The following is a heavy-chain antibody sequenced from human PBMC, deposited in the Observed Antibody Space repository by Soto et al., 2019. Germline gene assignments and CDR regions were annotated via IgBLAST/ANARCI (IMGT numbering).Heavy chain of an antibody. V-gene: IGHV1-46*01. CDR3: ARDYSTRYWFDP. CDR2: INPSGGST. D-gene: IGHD4-4*01. Sequence: QVQLVQSGAEVKKPGASVKVSCKASGYTFTSYYMHWVRQAPGQGLEWMGIINPSGGSTSYAQKFQGRVTMTSDTSTSTVYMELSSLRSEDTAVYYCARDYSTRYWFDPWGQGTLVTVSS. J-gene: IGHJ5*02. CDR1: GYTFTSYY.